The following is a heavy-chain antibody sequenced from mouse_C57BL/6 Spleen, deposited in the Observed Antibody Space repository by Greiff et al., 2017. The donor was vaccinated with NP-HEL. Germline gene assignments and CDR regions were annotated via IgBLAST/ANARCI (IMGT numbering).Heavy chain of an antibody. J-gene: IGHJ4*01. CDR3: AGYSTLYAMDY. Sequence: EVQLQQSGPELVKPGASVKISCKASGYTFTDYYMNWVKQSHGKSLEWIGDINPNNGGTSYNQKFKGKATLTVDKSSSTAYMELRSLTSEDSAVYYCAGYSTLYAMDYWGQGTSVTVSS. V-gene: IGHV1-26*01. D-gene: IGHD2-3*01. CDR2: INPNNGGT. CDR1: GYTFTDYY.